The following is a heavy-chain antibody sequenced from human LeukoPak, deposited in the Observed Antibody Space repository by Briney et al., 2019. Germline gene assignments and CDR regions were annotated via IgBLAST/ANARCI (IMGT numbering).Heavy chain of an antibody. Sequence: ASVKVSCKASGGTFSSYAISWVRQAPGQGLEWMGRIIPILGIANYAQKFQGRVTITADKSTSIAYMELSSLRSEDTAVYYCARDDRGIAAAGTYYYYGMDVWGQGTTVTVSS. CDR1: GGTFSSYA. D-gene: IGHD6-13*01. J-gene: IGHJ6*02. CDR2: IIPILGIA. CDR3: ARDDRGIAAAGTYYYYGMDV. V-gene: IGHV1-69*04.